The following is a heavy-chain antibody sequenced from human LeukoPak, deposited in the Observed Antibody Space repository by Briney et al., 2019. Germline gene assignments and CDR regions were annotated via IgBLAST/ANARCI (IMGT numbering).Heavy chain of an antibody. CDR3: ATARTLRVTTSFDY. V-gene: IGHV3-23*01. J-gene: IGHJ4*02. Sequence: AGGSLRLSCEVSGFTFSSYAMNWVRQAPGKGLEWVSGISGSGGSTYYADSVKGRFTISRENSKNTLYLQMSSLRAEDTAVYYCATARTLRVTTSFDYWGQGTLVTVS. CDR1: GFTFSSYA. CDR2: ISGSGGST. D-gene: IGHD4-17*01.